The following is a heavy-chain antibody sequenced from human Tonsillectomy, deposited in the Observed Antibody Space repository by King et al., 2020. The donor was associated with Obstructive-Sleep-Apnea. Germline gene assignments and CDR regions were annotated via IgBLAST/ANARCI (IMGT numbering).Heavy chain of an antibody. CDR2: IYYSGST. D-gene: IGHD6-19*01. V-gene: IGHV4-31*03. J-gene: IGHJ5*02. CDR1: GGSISSGGYY. Sequence: QLQESGPGLVKPSQTLSLTCTVSGGSISSGGYYWSWIRQHPGKGLEWMGYIYYSGSTYYNHSLKIRVTISVDTSKNQFSLKLSSVTAADTAVYYCAREAYSSGYPLGWFDPWGQGTLVTVSS. CDR3: AREAYSSGYPLGWFDP.